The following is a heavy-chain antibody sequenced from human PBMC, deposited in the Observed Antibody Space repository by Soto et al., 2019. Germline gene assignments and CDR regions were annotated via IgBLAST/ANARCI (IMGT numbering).Heavy chain of an antibody. V-gene: IGHV3-48*02. CDR2: ISRSSSTI. CDR1: GFSFSIYT. J-gene: IGHJ3*01. Sequence: EVQLVESGGGLVQPGRSLRLSCAASGFSFSIYTMNWVRQAPGKGLEWVSYISRSSSTIYYADSVKGRFTISRDNAKNSLYHQVNILRDEETTVYYCARYNWDDVKALDVWGQGTMVTVSS. D-gene: IGHD1-1*01. CDR3: ARYNWDDVKALDV.